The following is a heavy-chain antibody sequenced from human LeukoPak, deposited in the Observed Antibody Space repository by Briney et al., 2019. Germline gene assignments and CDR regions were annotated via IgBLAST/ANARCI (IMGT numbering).Heavy chain of an antibody. CDR3: ARGGNWDFDY. Sequence: SGTLSLTCAVSGASITSHPWNWVRQPPGKGLEWIGEMYNSGTGTYKPSLRSRVTMFFDESKKHFSLELNSVTAADTAVYYCARGGNWDFDYWGQGVLVIVSS. CDR1: GASITSHPW. J-gene: IGHJ4*02. V-gene: IGHV4-4*02. D-gene: IGHD7-27*01. CDR2: MYNSGTG.